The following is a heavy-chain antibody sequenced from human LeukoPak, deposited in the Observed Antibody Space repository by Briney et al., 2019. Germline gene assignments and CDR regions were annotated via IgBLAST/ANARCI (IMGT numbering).Heavy chain of an antibody. CDR2: IYHSGST. J-gene: IGHJ4*02. Sequence: SETLSLTCTVSGGSISSGGYYWSWIRQPPGKGLEWIGYIYHSGSTYYNPSLKSRVTISVDRSKNQFSLKLSSVTAADTAVYYCAREWDGDYGFFDYWGQGTLVTVSS. CDR1: GGSISSGGYY. V-gene: IGHV4-30-2*01. D-gene: IGHD4-17*01. CDR3: AREWDGDYGFFDY.